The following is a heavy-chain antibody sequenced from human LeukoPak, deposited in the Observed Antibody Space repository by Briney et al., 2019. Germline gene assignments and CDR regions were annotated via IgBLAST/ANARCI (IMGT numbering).Heavy chain of an antibody. CDR2: MNPNSGNI. J-gene: IGHJ5*02. CDR3: ARGTAVVVFP. V-gene: IGHV1-8*01. Sequence: ASVKVSCKASGYTFTSYDINWVRQATGQGLEWLGYMNPNSGNIGYAQKFQGRVTMTRNTSISTAYMELSSLRSEDTAVYYCARGTAVVVFPWGQGTLVTVSS. CDR1: GYTFTSYD. D-gene: IGHD2-15*01.